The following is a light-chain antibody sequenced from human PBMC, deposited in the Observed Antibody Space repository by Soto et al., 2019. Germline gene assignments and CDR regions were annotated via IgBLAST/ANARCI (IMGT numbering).Light chain of an antibody. J-gene: IGKJ2*01. Sequence: EIVLSQSPGTLSLSPGERATLSCRASQRVSASYLAWYQQKPGQSPRLLIYDASSRATGIPDRFSGNGSGTDFTLTINSLEPEDFEVYFCQQYGGSPPGYVFGQGTKLEIK. CDR2: DAS. CDR3: QQYGGSPPGYV. V-gene: IGKV3-20*01. CDR1: QRVSASY.